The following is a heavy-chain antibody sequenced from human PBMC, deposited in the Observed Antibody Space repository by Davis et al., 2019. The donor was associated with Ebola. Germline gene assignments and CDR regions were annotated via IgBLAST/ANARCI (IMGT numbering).Heavy chain of an antibody. CDR3: AKDAEDGSGNWFFDF. Sequence: GESLKISCGASGFTFSRHSMNWVRQAPGQGLEWIAFISSGGHDTYYADSVRGRFTLSRDNAKNLLYLQLNSLRDEDTALYYCAKDAEDGSGNWFFDFRGRGALVTVSS. J-gene: IGHJ2*01. CDR2: ISSGGHDT. V-gene: IGHV3-48*02. CDR1: GFTFSRHS. D-gene: IGHD5-24*01.